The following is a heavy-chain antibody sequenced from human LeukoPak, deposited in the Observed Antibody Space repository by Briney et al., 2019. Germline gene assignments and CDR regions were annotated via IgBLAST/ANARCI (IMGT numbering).Heavy chain of an antibody. CDR1: GFTFSTYA. V-gene: IGHV3-23*01. D-gene: IGHD2-15*01. J-gene: IGHJ4*02. CDR2: ISGSSNNT. Sequence: PGGSLRLSCAASGFTFSTYAMSWVRQAPGKGLEWVSVISGSSNNTYYADSVKGQFTISRDNSKNTLSLQMSSLRAEDTAVYYCAKDNGGNGGSWYSPVDFWGQGTLVTVSS. CDR3: AKDNGGNGGSWYSPVDF.